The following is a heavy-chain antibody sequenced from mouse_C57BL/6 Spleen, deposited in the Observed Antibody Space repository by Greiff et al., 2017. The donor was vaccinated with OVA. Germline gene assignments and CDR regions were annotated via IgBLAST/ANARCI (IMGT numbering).Heavy chain of an antibody. CDR2: IDPSDSET. D-gene: IGHD1-1*01. J-gene: IGHJ1*03. Sequence: QVQLQQPGAELVRPGSSVKLSCKASGYTFTSYWMHWVKQRPIQGLEWIGNIDPSDSETHYNQQFKDKATLTVDKSSSTAYMQLSSLTSEDSAVYYCASTVVAMDWYFDVWGTGTTVTVSS. V-gene: IGHV1-52*01. CDR3: ASTVVAMDWYFDV. CDR1: GYTFTSYW.